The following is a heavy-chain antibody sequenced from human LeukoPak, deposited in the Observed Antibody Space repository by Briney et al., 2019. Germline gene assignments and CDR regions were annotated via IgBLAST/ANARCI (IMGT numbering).Heavy chain of an antibody. V-gene: IGHV3-23*01. Sequence: GGFLRLSCTASGFTFAGYAMSWVRQAPGKGLEWVSSIQGIDSTTYYADSVKGRFTVSRDNSKNTLYLQMNSLRVEDTAVYYCARDVEPYCGGDCYFDYWGQGTLVTVSS. CDR3: ARDVEPYCGGDCYFDY. J-gene: IGHJ4*02. CDR2: IQGIDSTT. D-gene: IGHD2-21*02. CDR1: GFTFAGYA.